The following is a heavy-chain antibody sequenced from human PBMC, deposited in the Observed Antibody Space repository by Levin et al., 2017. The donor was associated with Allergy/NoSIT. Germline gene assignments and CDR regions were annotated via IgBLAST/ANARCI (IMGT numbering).Heavy chain of an antibody. CDR2: IKQDGSEK. CDR1: GFTFNNYW. D-gene: IGHD3-22*01. Sequence: QSGGSLRLSCAASGFTFNNYWMTWVRQAAGKGLEWVANIKQDGSEKSYVDSVKGRFTISRDNAKNSLYLEMNSLRAEDSAVYYCARDLDLGYDAFDIWGQGTMVTVSS. CDR3: ARDLDLGYDAFDI. J-gene: IGHJ3*02. V-gene: IGHV3-7*01.